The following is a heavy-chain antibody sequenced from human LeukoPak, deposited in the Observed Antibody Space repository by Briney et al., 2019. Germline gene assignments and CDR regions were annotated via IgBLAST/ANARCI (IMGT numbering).Heavy chain of an antibody. Sequence: GGSLRLSCAASGFTVSSNYMSWVRQAPGKGLEWVSVIYSGGSTYYADSVKGRFTISRDNSKNTLYLQMNSLRAEDTAVYYCARWSDSSGYYPFDYWGQGTLVTVTS. V-gene: IGHV3-66*02. J-gene: IGHJ4*02. D-gene: IGHD3-22*01. CDR1: GFTVSSNY. CDR2: IYSGGST. CDR3: ARWSDSSGYYPFDY.